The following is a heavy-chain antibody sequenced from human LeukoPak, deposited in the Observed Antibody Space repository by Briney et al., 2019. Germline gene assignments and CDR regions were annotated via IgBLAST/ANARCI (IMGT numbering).Heavy chain of an antibody. J-gene: IGHJ3*02. CDR3: ATRVTADSYDASDI. CDR1: GFTFRSFS. CDR2: ISSTSNHK. Sequence: PGESLRLSCAASGFTFRSFSMTWVRQAPGKGLEWVASISSTSNHKYHADSVKGRFTISRDNDKNSLYLQMNSLRAEDTALYYCATRVTADSYDASDIWGQGTMVTVSS. V-gene: IGHV3-21*06. D-gene: IGHD6-13*01.